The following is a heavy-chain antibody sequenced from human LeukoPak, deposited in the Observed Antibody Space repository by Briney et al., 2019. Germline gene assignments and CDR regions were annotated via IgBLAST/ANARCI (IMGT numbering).Heavy chain of an antibody. Sequence: GGSLRLSCAASGFTFDDYGMCWVRPALGKGLGWVFGINWNGGSTGYADSVKGRFTISRDNAKNSLSLQMNSLRAEDTALYYCARPGGYSAMVHFDYWGQGTLVTGSS. V-gene: IGHV3-20*04. CDR2: INWNGGST. CDR1: GFTFDDYG. CDR3: ARPGGYSAMVHFDY. J-gene: IGHJ4*02. D-gene: IGHD5-18*01.